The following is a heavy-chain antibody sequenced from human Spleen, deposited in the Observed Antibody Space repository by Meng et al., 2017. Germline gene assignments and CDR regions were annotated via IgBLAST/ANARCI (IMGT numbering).Heavy chain of an antibody. V-gene: IGHV1-2*06. D-gene: IGHD3-10*01. CDR3: ARGPMIRGVIPSHMEDY. Sequence: ASVKVSCKPSGYNFPDYYIHWVRRAPGQGLEWMGRINPKSGDTHYAQKFQARVTMTGDTSISTAYMELSRLRSDDTAVYYCARGPMIRGVIPSHMEDYWGQGTLVTVSS. CDR1: GYNFPDYY. CDR2: INPKSGDT. J-gene: IGHJ4*02.